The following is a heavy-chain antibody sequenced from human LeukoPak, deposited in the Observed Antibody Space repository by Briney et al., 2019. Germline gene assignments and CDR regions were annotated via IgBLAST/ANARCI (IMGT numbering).Heavy chain of an antibody. CDR2: INPSGTST. V-gene: IGHV1-46*01. D-gene: IGHD3-22*01. J-gene: IGHJ4*02. CDR3: ASLGDNYYDSSGYWFDY. CDR1: GDTFTSYY. Sequence: GASVKVSCKASGDTFTSYYMHWVRQAPGQGLECMGIINPSGTSTSYAQKFQGRVTMTRDMSTSTAYMELSRLRSDDTAVYYCASLGDNYYDSSGYWFDYWGQGTLVTVSS.